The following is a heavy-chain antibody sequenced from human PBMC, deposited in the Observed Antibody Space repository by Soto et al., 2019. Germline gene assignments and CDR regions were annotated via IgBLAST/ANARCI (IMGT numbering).Heavy chain of an antibody. D-gene: IGHD3-16*01. J-gene: IGHJ6*02. CDR3: ARGNPFNYAGFDV. CDR1: GYTFSDFD. CDR2: MNAKSGDT. V-gene: IGHV1-8*01. Sequence: QAHLEQSGAEVKRPGASVKVSCKASGYTFSDFDINWLRQASGQGPEWMGWMNAKSGDTFFAQRFQGKFNMTGDTSLSTAYMEVGSLTSDDTAMYYCARGNPFNYAGFDVWGQGTKVAVSS.